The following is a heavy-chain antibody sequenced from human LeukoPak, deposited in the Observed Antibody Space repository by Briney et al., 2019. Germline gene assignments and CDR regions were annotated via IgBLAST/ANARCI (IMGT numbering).Heavy chain of an antibody. CDR1: GFTFDNND. Sequence: GALRLSWEGSGFTFDNNDIHWGRQTTGKGLGLGSAIGSAGYTYYADSVRGRFTITRDNAKQSLYLQMNSLRVEDTAVYHCVRQPDSARYGFDYWGRGTQVTVSS. V-gene: IGHV3-13*01. CDR2: IGSAGYT. D-gene: IGHD1-14*01. J-gene: IGHJ4*02. CDR3: VRQPDSARYGFDY.